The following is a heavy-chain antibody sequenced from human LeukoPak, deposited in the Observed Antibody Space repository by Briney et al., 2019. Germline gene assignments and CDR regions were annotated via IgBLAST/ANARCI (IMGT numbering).Heavy chain of an antibody. CDR1: GFSVGSNY. CDR2: IYSGGST. Sequence: GGSLRFSCAASGFSVGSNYMTWVRQAPGKGLECASVIYSGGSTYYADSVKGRFTISRHNTKNTLYLQMNSLRAEDTAVYYCSSSSPTSYTDYWGQGTLVTVSS. J-gene: IGHJ4*02. D-gene: IGHD6-13*01. V-gene: IGHV3-53*04. CDR3: SSSSPTSYTDY.